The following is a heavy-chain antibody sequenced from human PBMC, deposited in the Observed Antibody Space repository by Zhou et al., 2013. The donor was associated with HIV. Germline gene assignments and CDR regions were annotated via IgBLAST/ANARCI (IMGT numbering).Heavy chain of an antibody. CDR3: ARALSTRWIGGGFFYMDV. Sequence: QVQLVQSGAEVKKPGSSVKVSCKASGGTLSRYGISWVRQAPGQGLEWMGWISSYRGHTNYAQKLQGRVSVTTDTSTNTAYMELRNLRSDDTAVYFCARALSTRWIGGGFFYMDVWGKGTTVTVS. V-gene: IGHV1-18*01. CDR1: GGTLSRYG. J-gene: IGHJ6*03. D-gene: IGHD6-19*01. CDR2: ISSYRGHT.